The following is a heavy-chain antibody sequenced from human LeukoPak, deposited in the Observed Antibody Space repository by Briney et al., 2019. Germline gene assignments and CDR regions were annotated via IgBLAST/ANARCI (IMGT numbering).Heavy chain of an antibody. Sequence: AASVKVSCKASGYTFTIYGISWVRQAPGQGLEWMGWISAYNGNTNYAQKLQGRVTMTTDTSTSTAYMELRSLRSDDTAVYYCARRTTSHYYYYYMDVWGKGTTVTISS. V-gene: IGHV1-18*01. D-gene: IGHD2/OR15-2a*01. CDR1: GYTFTIYG. CDR2: ISAYNGNT. J-gene: IGHJ6*03. CDR3: ARRTTSHYYYYYMDV.